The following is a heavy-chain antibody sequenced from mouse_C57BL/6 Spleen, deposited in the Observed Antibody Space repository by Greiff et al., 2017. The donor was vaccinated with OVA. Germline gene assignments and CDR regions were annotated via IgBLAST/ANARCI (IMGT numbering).Heavy chain of an antibody. CDR1: GYTFTDYY. J-gene: IGHJ3*01. CDR2: INPNNGGT. V-gene: IGHV1-26*01. Sequence: VQLQQSGPELVKPGASVKISCKASGYTFTDYYMNWVKQSHGKSLEWIGDINPNNGGTSYNQKFKGKATLTVDKSSSTAYMELRSLTSEDSAVYYCAPSIFAYWGQGTLVTVSA. CDR3: APSIFAY.